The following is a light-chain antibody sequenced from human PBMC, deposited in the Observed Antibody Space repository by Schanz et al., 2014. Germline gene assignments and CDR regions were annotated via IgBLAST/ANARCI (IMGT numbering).Light chain of an antibody. CDR3: CSYAGSSTWV. CDR1: TSDVGGFDY. V-gene: IGLV2-14*03. J-gene: IGLJ3*02. Sequence: QSALTQPASVSGSPGQSITISCTGTTSDVGGFDYVSWYQQQPGKAPKLMIYDVSNRPSGVSNRFSGSKSGNTASLTISGLQAEDEADYHCCSYAGSSTWVFGGGTKLTVL. CDR2: DVS.